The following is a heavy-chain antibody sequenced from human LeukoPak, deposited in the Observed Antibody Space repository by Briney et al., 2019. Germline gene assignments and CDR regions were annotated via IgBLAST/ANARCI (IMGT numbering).Heavy chain of an antibody. CDR3: ARDGSVAGTRRFSWFDP. CDR1: GGSISSYY. Sequence: SEILSLTCTVSGGSISSYYWSWIRQPPGKGLEWIGYIYYSGSTNYNPSLKSRVTISVDTSKNQFSLKLSSVTAADTAVYYCARDGSVAGTRRFSWFDPWGQGTLVTVSS. J-gene: IGHJ5*02. CDR2: IYYSGST. D-gene: IGHD6-19*01. V-gene: IGHV4-59*01.